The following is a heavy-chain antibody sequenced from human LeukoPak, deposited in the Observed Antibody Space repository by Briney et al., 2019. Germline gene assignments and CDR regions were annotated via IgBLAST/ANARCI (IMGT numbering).Heavy chain of an antibody. CDR1: GFTFSSYE. J-gene: IGHJ2*01. CDR3: AKLEEWPWYFDL. Sequence: GSLRLSCAASGFTFSSYEMNWVRQAPGKGLEWVSSISSSGSTTYYADSVKGRFTISRDNSKNTLYLQMNSLRAEDTAVYYCAKLEEWPWYFDLWGRGTLVTVSS. D-gene: IGHD3-3*01. CDR2: ISSSGSTT. V-gene: IGHV3-23*01.